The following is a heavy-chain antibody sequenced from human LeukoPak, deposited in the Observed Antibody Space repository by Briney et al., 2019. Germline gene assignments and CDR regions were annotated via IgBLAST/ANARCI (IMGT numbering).Heavy chain of an antibody. CDR2: INRDGSSL. D-gene: IGHD1-26*01. CDR3: ARSRYTGSHFDY. Sequence: PRGSLRLSCVASGFTFSSYWVQWVRQAPGKGLVWISRINRDGSSLSYADSVKGRFTISRDNAKNTVYLQMNSLRAEDTAVYYCARSRYTGSHFDYWGQGSLVTVSS. J-gene: IGHJ4*02. V-gene: IGHV3-74*01. CDR1: GFTFSSYW.